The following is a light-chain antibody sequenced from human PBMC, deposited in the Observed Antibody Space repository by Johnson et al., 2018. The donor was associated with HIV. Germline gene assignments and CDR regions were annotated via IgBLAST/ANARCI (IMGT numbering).Light chain of an antibody. Sequence: QSVLTQPPSVSAAPGQKVTISCSGSSSNIGNNYVSWYQQLPGTAPKLLIYENNKRPSGIPDRFSGSTSGTSATLGITGLQTGDEADYYCGTWDSSLSASYVFGTGTKGTVL. V-gene: IGLV1-51*02. CDR1: SSNIGNNY. CDR2: ENN. CDR3: GTWDSSLSASYV. J-gene: IGLJ1*01.